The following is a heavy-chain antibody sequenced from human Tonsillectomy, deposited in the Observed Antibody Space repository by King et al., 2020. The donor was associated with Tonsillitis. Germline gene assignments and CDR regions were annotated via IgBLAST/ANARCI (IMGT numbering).Heavy chain of an antibody. D-gene: IGHD3-3*01. V-gene: IGHV1-2*02. Sequence: QLVQSGAEVKKPGASVKVSCKASGYTFTGYYMHWVRQAPGQGLEWMGWIIPNSGGTKYAQKFQGRVTMTRDTSISTAYMELSRLRSDDAAVYYCARGITIFGVVIMSYFDYWGQGTLATVSS. CDR1: GYTFTGYY. J-gene: IGHJ4*02. CDR2: IIPNSGGT. CDR3: ARGITIFGVVIMSYFDY.